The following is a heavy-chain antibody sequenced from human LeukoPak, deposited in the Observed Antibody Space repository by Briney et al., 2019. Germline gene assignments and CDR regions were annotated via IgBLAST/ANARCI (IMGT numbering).Heavy chain of an antibody. V-gene: IGHV3-66*01. CDR2: IYSGGST. CDR3: ARNIPVTRWGY. D-gene: IGHD2-21*01. Sequence: PGKCLRLSCAASGFAFSTFGMDWVRQAPGKGLEWVSLIYSGGSTYYADSVKGRFTISRDNSKNTVYLQMNSLRAEDTAVYYCARNIPVTRWGYWGQGTLVTVSS. CDR1: GFAFSTFG. J-gene: IGHJ4*02.